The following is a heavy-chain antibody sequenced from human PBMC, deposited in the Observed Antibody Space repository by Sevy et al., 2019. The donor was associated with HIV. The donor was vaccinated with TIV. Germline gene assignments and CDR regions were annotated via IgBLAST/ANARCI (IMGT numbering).Heavy chain of an antibody. J-gene: IGHJ4*02. D-gene: IGHD3-16*01. CDR2: ISGSGGST. CDR3: GEDRGSLLWAYYFDY. CDR1: GFTFSSYA. Sequence: GGSLRLSCAASGFTFSSYAMSWVRQAPGKGLEWVSAISGSGGSTYYADSVKGRFTISRDNSKNTLYLQMNSLRAEDRAVCCCGEDRGSLLWAYYFDYWGQGTLVTVSS. V-gene: IGHV3-23*01.